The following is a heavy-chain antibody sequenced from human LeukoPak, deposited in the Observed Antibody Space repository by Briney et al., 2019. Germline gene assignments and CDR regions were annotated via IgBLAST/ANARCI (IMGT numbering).Heavy chain of an antibody. D-gene: IGHD3-22*01. CDR2: IYYSGST. CDR1: GGSISSYY. J-gene: IGHJ4*02. CDR3: ARGNSGYDSVTMIVVVIAPFDY. Sequence: PSETLSLTCTVSGGSISSYYWSWIRQPPGKGLEWIGYIYYSGSTNYNPSLKSRVTISVDTSKNQFSLKLSSVTAADTAVYYCARGNSGYDSVTMIVVVIAPFDYWGQGTLVTVSS. V-gene: IGHV4-59*12.